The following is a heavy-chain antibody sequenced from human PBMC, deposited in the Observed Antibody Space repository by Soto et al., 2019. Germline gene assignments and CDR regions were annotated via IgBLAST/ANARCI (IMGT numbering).Heavy chain of an antibody. V-gene: IGHV1-69*04. CDR1: GGTFSSYT. D-gene: IGHD6-19*01. CDR3: ARDPDDGIAVAG. J-gene: IGHJ4*02. Sequence: ASVKVSCKASGGTFSSYTISWVRQAPGQGLEWMGRIIPILGIANYAQKFQGRVTITADKSTSTAYMELSSLRSEDTAVYYCARDPDDGIAVAGWGQGTLVTVSS. CDR2: IIPILGIA.